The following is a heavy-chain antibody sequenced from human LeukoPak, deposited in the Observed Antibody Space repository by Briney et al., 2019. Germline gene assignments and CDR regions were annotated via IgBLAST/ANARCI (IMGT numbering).Heavy chain of an antibody. D-gene: IGHD6-19*01. CDR3: AREVLRGGVAVAGTDWFDP. CDR2: INPSGGST. Sequence: ASVKVSCKASGYTFTGYYMHWVRQAPGQGLAWMGIINPSGGSTSYAQKFQGRVTMTRDTSTSTVYMELSSLRSEDTAVYYCAREVLRGGVAVAGTDWFDPWGQGTLVTVSS. J-gene: IGHJ5*02. V-gene: IGHV1-46*01. CDR1: GYTFTGYY.